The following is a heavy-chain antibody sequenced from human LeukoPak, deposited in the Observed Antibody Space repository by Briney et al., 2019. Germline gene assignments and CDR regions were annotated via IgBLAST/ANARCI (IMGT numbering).Heavy chain of an antibody. D-gene: IGHD3-10*01. J-gene: IGHJ6*02. CDR2: IYYSGST. Sequence: PSQTLSLTCTVSGGSISSGGYYWSWIRQHPGKGLEWIGYIYYSGSTYYNPSLKSRVTISVDTSKNQFSLKLSSVTAADTAVYYCARGIGVIRGIIYYGMDVWGQGTTVAVSS. CDR1: GGSISSGGYY. CDR3: ARGIGVIRGIIYYGMDV. V-gene: IGHV4-31*03.